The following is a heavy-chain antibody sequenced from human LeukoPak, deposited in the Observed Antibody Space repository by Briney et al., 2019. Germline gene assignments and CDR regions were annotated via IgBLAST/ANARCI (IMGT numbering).Heavy chain of an antibody. CDR3: ARGQYSGYSAIDY. CDR1: GFTFSTFP. CDR2: ISYDGSEK. D-gene: IGHD5-12*01. J-gene: IGHJ4*02. Sequence: PGGSLRLSCAASGFTFSTFPVHWVRQVPGKGLEWVAVISYDGSEKYYADFVKGRFIISRDNSKNSLYLQMNTLTGEDTAVYYCARGQYSGYSAIDYWGQGTLVTVSS. V-gene: IGHV3-30-3*01.